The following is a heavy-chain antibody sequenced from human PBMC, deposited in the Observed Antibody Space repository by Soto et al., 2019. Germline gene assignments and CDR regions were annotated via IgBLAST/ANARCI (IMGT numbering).Heavy chain of an antibody. Sequence: GASVKVSCKTSGYTFTRNGISWVRQAPGQGLEWMGGIIPIFGTANYAQKFQGRVTITADESTSTAYMELSSLRSEDTAVYYCAREKIITGTNGAFDIWGQGTMVTVSS. CDR3: AREKIITGTNGAFDI. V-gene: IGHV1-69*13. CDR1: GYTFTRNG. CDR2: IIPIFGTA. J-gene: IGHJ3*02. D-gene: IGHD1-20*01.